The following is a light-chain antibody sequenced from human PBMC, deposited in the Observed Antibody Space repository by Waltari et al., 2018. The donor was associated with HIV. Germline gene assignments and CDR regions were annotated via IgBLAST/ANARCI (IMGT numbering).Light chain of an antibody. V-gene: IGLV3-21*04. Sequence: SYVVSQPPSVSVAPGQTARMTGEGNNVGSKGVHWYQKKPDQAPILVIYYDRDRPSGIPERFAGSKFGNTATLTITSVEAGDEADYYCQVWDSSSDHRGVFGGGTKLTVL. CDR1: NVGSKG. CDR3: QVWDSSSDHRGV. CDR2: YDR. J-gene: IGLJ3*02.